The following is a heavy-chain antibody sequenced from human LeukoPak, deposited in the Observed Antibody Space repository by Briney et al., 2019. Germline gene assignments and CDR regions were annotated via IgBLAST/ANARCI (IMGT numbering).Heavy chain of an antibody. CDR1: NGSISTYF. Sequence: SETLSLTCTVSNGSISTYFWSWIRQPPGKKLEWIGYVYYTGSTSYNPSLKSRVTISVDTSKSQFSLKLNSVTAADTAVYYCARAGNTWFDPWGQGTLVTVSS. D-gene: IGHD2/OR15-2a*01. J-gene: IGHJ5*02. V-gene: IGHV4-59*08. CDR3: ARAGNTWFDP. CDR2: VYYTGST.